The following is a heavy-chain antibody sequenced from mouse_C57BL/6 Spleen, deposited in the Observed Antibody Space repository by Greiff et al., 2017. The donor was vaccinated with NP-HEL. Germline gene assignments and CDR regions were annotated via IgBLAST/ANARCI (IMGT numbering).Heavy chain of an antibody. J-gene: IGHJ1*03. CDR2: IDPEDGDT. Sequence: EVQLQQSGAELVRPGASVKLSCTASGFNIKDYNMHWVKQRPEQGLERIGRIDPEDGDTEYAPKCQGKATMTADTSSNTAYLQLSSLTSEDTAVYYCTTVYYGGRYFDVWGKGTTVTVSS. CDR3: TTVYYGGRYFDV. V-gene: IGHV14-1*01. D-gene: IGHD1-1*01. CDR1: GFNIKDYN.